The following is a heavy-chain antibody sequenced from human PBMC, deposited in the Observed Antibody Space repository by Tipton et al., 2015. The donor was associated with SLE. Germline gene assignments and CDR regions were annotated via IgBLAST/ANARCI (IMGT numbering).Heavy chain of an antibody. CDR1: GFTFSSYT. V-gene: IGHV3-30*04. Sequence: SLRLSCAASGFTFSSYTIHWVRQAPGKGLEWVAVVSYDGSNMYYADSVKGRFTISRDNSKNTLYLQMNSLRAEDTAVYYCARDALEPTSHDLWARNWFDPWGQGTLVTVSS. CDR2: VSYDGSNM. J-gene: IGHJ5*02. CDR3: ARDALEPTSHDLWARNWFDP. D-gene: IGHD3-3*01.